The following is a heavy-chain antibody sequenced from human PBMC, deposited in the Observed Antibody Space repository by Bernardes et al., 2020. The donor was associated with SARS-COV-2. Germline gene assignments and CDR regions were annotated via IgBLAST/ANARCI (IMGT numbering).Heavy chain of an antibody. J-gene: IGHJ6*02. CDR3: AKPLGTMAYYYYGMDV. CDR1: GFTFPTYG. V-gene: IGHV3-30*18. Sequence: VGSLRLSCAASGFTFPTYGMHWVRQAPGQGLEWVAVISYDGGSNQYYPDSVKGRFTISRDNSKNTVYLQMNSLRADDTAVYYCAKPLGTMAYYYYGMDVWGQGTTVTVAS. CDR2: ISYDGGSNQ. D-gene: IGHD1-7*01.